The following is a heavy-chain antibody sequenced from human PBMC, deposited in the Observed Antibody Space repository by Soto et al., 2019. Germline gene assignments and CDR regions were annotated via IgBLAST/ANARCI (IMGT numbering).Heavy chain of an antibody. CDR1: GGTFSSYA. J-gene: IGHJ5*02. Sequence: QVQLVQSGAEVKKPGSSVKVSCKASGGTFSSYAISWVRQAPGQGLEWMGGIIPIFGTANYAQKFQGRVTITADESTRTAYMGLGSLRSEDPAVYYCAREGYDILTGYYLNWFDPWGQGTLVTVSS. CDR2: IIPIFGTA. D-gene: IGHD3-9*01. V-gene: IGHV1-69*01. CDR3: AREGYDILTGYYLNWFDP.